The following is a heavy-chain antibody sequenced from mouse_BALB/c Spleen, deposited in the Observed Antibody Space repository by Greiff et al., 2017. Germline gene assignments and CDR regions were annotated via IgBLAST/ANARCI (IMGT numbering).Heavy chain of an antibody. D-gene: IGHD2-12*01. V-gene: IGHV1-7*01. CDR3: ARIDYSCWFAY. CDR2: INPSTGYT. CDR1: GYTFTSYW. J-gene: IGHJ3*01. Sequence: VQLQQSGAELAKPGASVKMSCKASGYTFTSYWMHWVKQRPGQGLEWIGYINPSTGYTEYNQKFKDKATLTADKSSSTAYMQLSSLTSEDSAVYYCARIDYSCWFAYWGQGTLVTVSA.